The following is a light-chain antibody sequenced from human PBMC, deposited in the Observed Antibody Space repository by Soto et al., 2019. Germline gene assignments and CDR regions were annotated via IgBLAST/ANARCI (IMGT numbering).Light chain of an antibody. Sequence: EIVLTQSPGTLSLSPGERATLSCRTSLSVSSAYFAWYQQKPGQAPRLLIYGASRRATGIPDRFSGSGSGTDFTLSISRLEPEDSAVYFCQQYGGSPPVYTFGRGTKLEIK. CDR2: GAS. J-gene: IGKJ2*01. CDR1: LSVSSAY. CDR3: QQYGGSPPVYT. V-gene: IGKV3-20*01.